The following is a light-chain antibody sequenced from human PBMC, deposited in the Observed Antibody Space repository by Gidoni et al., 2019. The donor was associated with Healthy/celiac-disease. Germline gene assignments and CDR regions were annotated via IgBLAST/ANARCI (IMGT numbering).Light chain of an antibody. J-gene: IGKJ2*01. V-gene: IGKV4-1*01. Sequence: TINCKSSQSVLYSTNNKNYLAWYQQKPGQPPKLLIYWASTRESGVPDRFSGSGSGTDFTLTISSLQAEDVAVYYCQQYYSTPYTFGQGTKLEIK. CDR1: QSVLYSTNNKNY. CDR2: WAS. CDR3: QQYYSTPYT.